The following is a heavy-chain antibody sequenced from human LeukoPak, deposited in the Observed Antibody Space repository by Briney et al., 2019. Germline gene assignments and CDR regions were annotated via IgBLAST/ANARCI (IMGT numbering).Heavy chain of an antibody. CDR2: IRYDGSNK. CDR1: GFTFSSYG. J-gene: IGHJ6*03. CDR3: AKATHPILRFLEWPLMDV. Sequence: GGSLRLSCAASGFTFSSYGMHWVHQAPGKGLEWVAFIRYDGSNKYYADSVKGRFIISRDNSKNTLYLQMNSLRAEDTAVYYCAKATHPILRFLEWPLMDVWGKGTTVTVSS. V-gene: IGHV3-30*02. D-gene: IGHD3-3*01.